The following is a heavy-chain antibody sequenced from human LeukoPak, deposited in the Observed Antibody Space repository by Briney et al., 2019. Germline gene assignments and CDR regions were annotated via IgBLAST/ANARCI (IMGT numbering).Heavy chain of an antibody. D-gene: IGHD5-24*01. CDR1: GGSISSYY. Sequence: PSETLSLTCTVSGGSISSYYWSWIRQPPGKGLEWIGYIYYSGSTNYNPSLKSRVTISVDTSKNQFSLKLSSVTAADTAVYYCARDRRDGYPRAPEFDYWGQGTLVTVSS. J-gene: IGHJ4*02. CDR3: ARDRRDGYPRAPEFDY. V-gene: IGHV4-59*01. CDR2: IYYSGST.